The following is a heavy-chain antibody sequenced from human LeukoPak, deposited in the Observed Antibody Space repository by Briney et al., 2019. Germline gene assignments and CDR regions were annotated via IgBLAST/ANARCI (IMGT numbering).Heavy chain of an antibody. CDR3: ARDLCGGDCSHPGWFDP. CDR1: GYTFTGYY. Sequence: GASVKVSCKASGYTFTGYYMHLVRQAPGQGLEWMGWINPNSGGTNYAQKFQGRVTMTRDTSISTAYMELSRLRSDDTAVYYCARDLCGGDCSHPGWFDPWVQGTLVTVSS. CDR2: INPNSGGT. J-gene: IGHJ5*02. D-gene: IGHD2-21*01. V-gene: IGHV1-2*02.